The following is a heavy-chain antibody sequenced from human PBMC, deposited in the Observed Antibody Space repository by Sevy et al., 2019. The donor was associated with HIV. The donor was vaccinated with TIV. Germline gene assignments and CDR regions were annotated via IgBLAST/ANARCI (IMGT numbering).Heavy chain of an antibody. V-gene: IGHV4-61*01. CDR2: ISFSGKS. CDR3: ARGRCLSRIVTQEMSRPHFLDS. D-gene: IGHD1-26*01. CDR1: DDSINGVSDF. Sequence: SQTLSLTCTVADDSINGVSDFWTWIRQPPGRELQWMGFISFSGKSISNPSLKSRLTMSVDASINQFPLRLTSVTAAETAIYDCARGRCLSRIVTQEMSRPHFLDSWGQGILVTVSS. J-gene: IGHJ4*02.